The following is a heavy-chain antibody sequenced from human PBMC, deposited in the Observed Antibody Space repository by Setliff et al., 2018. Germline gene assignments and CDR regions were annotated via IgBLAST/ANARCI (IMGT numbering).Heavy chain of an antibody. CDR1: GGSISSSSYY. D-gene: IGHD1-26*01. V-gene: IGHV4-39*07. Sequence: KPSETLSLTCTVSGGSISSSSYYWGWIRQHPGKGLEWIGSIYYSGSTHYNPSLKSRVTISVDTSKNQFSLKLTSVTAADAAVYYCANSAYLRELAYWGPGTLVTVSS. CDR3: ANSAYLRELAY. J-gene: IGHJ4*02. CDR2: IYYSGST.